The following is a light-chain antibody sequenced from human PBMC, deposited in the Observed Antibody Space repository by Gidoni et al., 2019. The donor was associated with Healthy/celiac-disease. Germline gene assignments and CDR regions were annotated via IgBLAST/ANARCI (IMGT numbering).Light chain of an antibody. Sequence: DIQMIQSPSSLSASVGDRVTITCRASQSISSYLNWYQQKPGKAPKLLIYAASSLQSGIPSRFSGSGSGTDFTLTISSLQPEDFATYYCQQSYSTPSTFGQGTRLEIK. CDR3: QQSYSTPST. J-gene: IGKJ5*01. V-gene: IGKV1-39*01. CDR2: AAS. CDR1: QSISSY.